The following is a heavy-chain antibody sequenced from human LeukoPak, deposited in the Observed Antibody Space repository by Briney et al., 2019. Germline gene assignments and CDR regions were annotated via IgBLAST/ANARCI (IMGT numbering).Heavy chain of an antibody. D-gene: IGHD3-22*01. CDR1: GFTFSNFW. CDR2: IKQDGLEK. Sequence: GGSLRLSCAAPGFTFSNFWMTWSRQAPGKGREVLANIKQDGLEKYYVDSVEGRFTVSRDNTKNTLLLQMDSLRAEDTAVYYCARGSSGYYCDHFQTWGQGSLVTVSS. V-gene: IGHV3-7*01. CDR3: ARGSSGYYCDHFQT. J-gene: IGHJ1*01.